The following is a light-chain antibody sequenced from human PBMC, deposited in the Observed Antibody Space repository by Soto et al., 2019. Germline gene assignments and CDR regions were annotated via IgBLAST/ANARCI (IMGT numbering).Light chain of an antibody. V-gene: IGKV1-8*01. J-gene: IGKJ5*01. CDR3: QQYYSYPIT. Sequence: AIRMTQSPSSLSASTGDRVTITCRASQDISSYLAWYQQKPGKAPKLLIYAASTLQSGVPSRLSGSGSGTDFTLTISCLQSEDFATYYCQQYYSYPITFGQGTRLEIK. CDR2: AAS. CDR1: QDISSY.